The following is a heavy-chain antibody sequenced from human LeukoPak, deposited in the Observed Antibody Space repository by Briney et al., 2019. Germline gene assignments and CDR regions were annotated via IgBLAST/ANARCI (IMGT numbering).Heavy chain of an antibody. J-gene: IGHJ4*02. V-gene: IGHV1-46*01. Sequence: RASVKVSCKASGYTFTSYYMHWVRQAPGQGLEWMGIINPSGGSTSYAQKFQGRVTMTRDMSTSTVYMELSSLRSEDTAVYYCARTAGYSSGWPEGNFDYWGQGTLVTVSS. CDR3: ARTAGYSSGWPEGNFDY. CDR2: INPSGGST. D-gene: IGHD6-19*01. CDR1: GYTFTSYY.